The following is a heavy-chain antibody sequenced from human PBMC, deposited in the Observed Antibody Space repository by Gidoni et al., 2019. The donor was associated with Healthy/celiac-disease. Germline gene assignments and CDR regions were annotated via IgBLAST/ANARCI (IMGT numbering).Heavy chain of an antibody. J-gene: IGHJ4*02. CDR2: IRGSGGST. D-gene: IGHD2-2*01. CDR3: AKLYCSSTSCYDIDY. CDR1: GFTFSSYA. V-gene: IGHV3-23*01. Sequence: EVQLLESGAGLVQPGGSLRLSCAASGFTFSSYAMSGVRQAPGKGLEWVSAIRGSGGSTYYADPVKGRFTISSDNSKNTLYLQMNSLRAEDTAVYYCAKLYCSSTSCYDIDYWGQGTLVTVSS.